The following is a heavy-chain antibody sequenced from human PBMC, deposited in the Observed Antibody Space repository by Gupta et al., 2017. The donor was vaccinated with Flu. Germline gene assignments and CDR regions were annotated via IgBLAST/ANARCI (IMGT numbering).Heavy chain of an antibody. D-gene: IGHD5-12*01. CDR3: ARRIGMATIGRGWYFDL. CDR2: IYYSGST. J-gene: IGHJ2*01. V-gene: IGHV4-61*07. Sequence: PGKGLEWIGYIYYSGSTNYNPSLKSRVTISVDTSKNQFSLKLSSVTAADTAVYYCARRIGMATIGRGWYFDLWGRGTLVTVSS.